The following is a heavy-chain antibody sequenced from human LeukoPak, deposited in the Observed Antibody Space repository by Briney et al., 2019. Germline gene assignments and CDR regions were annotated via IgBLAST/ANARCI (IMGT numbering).Heavy chain of an antibody. D-gene: IGHD3-22*01. V-gene: IGHV1-69*13. CDR2: IIPIFGTA. Sequence: ASVKVSCKASGSTFSSYAISWVRQAPGQGLEWMGGIIPIFGTANYAQKFQGRVTITADESTSTAYMELSSLRSEDTAVYYCARAEYYYDSSGYYPDYWGQGTLVTVSS. J-gene: IGHJ4*02. CDR3: ARAEYYYDSSGYYPDY. CDR1: GSTFSSYA.